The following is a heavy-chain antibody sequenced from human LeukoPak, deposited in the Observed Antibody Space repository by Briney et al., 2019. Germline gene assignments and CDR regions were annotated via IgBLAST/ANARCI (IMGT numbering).Heavy chain of an antibody. Sequence: RGSLRLSCAASGFTFDDYAMHWVRQVPGKGLQWISSINWVGDTSSYTDSVKGRFTVSRDNTKGSLHLQMHSLRSEDTALYYCAKDRQKGDYGGGNFFDSWGHGTLVTVSS. J-gene: IGHJ4*01. V-gene: IGHV3-43D*03. CDR2: INWVGDTS. D-gene: IGHD4-17*01. CDR3: AKDRQKGDYGGGNFFDS. CDR1: GFTFDDYA.